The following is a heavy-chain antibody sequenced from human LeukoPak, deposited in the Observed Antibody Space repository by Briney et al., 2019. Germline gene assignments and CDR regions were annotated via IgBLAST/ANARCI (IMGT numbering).Heavy chain of an antibody. CDR2: IYNSGST. CDR3: ARSEEWELFDY. J-gene: IGHJ4*02. Sequence: SETLSLTCTVSGGSSSAYYYTWIRQPPGKGLEWIGLIYNSGSTNYNPSLKSRVTMSVDTSKNQFSLKLSSVTAADTAVYYCARSEEWELFDYWGQGTLVTVSS. V-gene: IGHV4-4*07. CDR1: GGSSSAYY. D-gene: IGHD1-26*01.